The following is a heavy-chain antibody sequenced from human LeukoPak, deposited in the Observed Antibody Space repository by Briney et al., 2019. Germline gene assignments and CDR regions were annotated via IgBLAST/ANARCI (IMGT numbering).Heavy chain of an antibody. Sequence: PSETLSLTCAVSSGSISGSYYWSWIRQPAGKGLEWIGRIYASGSTNHDPSLKSRVTISVDKSNNQFSLMVTSVTAADTAVYYCARGKQNAVDYWGQGILVTVSS. CDR2: IYASGST. CDR1: SGSISGSYY. J-gene: IGHJ4*02. CDR3: ARGKQNAVDY. D-gene: IGHD1-1*01. V-gene: IGHV4-4*07.